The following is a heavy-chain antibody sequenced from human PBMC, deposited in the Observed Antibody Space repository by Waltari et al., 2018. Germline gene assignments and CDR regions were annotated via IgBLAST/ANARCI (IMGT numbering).Heavy chain of an antibody. V-gene: IGHV3-74*03. J-gene: IGHJ4*02. CDR2: MKTDWTSI. CDR3: TRNPGY. CDR1: DFFTDYW. Sequence: EVQLVNSGGGLVQPGGSLRLSCAASDFFTDYWLDWVGQAQGKGLVWVSRMKTDWTSITYADSVKGRFTISRDSAKNTYYLQMNSLRAEDTAVYYCTRNPGYWGQGTLVTVSS.